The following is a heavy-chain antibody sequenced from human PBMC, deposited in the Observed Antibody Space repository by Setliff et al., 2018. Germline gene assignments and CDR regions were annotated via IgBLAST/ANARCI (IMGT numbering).Heavy chain of an antibody. CDR2: IGHTGSI. D-gene: IGHD2-21*02. J-gene: IGHJ4*02. CDR1: GYSISSGYI. Sequence: PSETLSLTCTVSGYSISSGYIWGWIRQPPGKGLEWVGNIGHTGSINYNLSLKSRLTISRDTSKNQVSLKLNSVTATDTAVYYCARDLGHGGDSDYWGQGIQVTVSS. V-gene: IGHV4-38-2*02. CDR3: ARDLGHGGDSDY.